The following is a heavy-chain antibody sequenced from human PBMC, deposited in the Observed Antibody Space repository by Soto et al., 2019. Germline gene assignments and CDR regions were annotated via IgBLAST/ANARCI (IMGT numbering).Heavy chain of an antibody. V-gene: IGHV3-33*01. D-gene: IGHD3-10*01. J-gene: IGHJ4*02. CDR1: GFTFSSYG. Sequence: GGSLRLSCAASGFTFSSYGMHWVRQAPGKGLEWVAVIWYDGSNKYYADSVKGRFTISRDNSKNTLYLQMNSLRAEDTAVYYCARDQYLMVRGAPSCLDYWGQGTLVTVSS. CDR3: ARDQYLMVRGAPSCLDY. CDR2: IWYDGSNK.